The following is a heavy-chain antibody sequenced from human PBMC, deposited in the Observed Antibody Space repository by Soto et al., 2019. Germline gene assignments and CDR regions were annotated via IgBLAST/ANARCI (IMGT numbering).Heavy chain of an antibody. CDR2: INHSGST. V-gene: IGHV4-34*01. J-gene: IGHJ3*02. CDR3: ARVPYDYVWGSYRYSILHDAFDI. Sequence: SETLSLTCAVYGGSFSGYYWSWIRQPPGKGLEWIGEINHSGSTNYNPSLKSRVTISVDTSKNQFSLKLSSVTAADTAVYYCARVPYDYVWGSYRYSILHDAFDIWGQGTMVTVSS. D-gene: IGHD3-16*02. CDR1: GGSFSGYY.